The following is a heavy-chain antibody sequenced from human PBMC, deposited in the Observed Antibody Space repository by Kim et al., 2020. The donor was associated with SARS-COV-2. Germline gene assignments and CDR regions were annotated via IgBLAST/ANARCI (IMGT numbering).Heavy chain of an antibody. CDR3: ARPVCDISNLRGVIVGDC. V-gene: IGHV1-3*01. D-gene: IGHD3-16*02. Sequence: ASVKVSCKASGYIFSDHALDWVRQAPGQGLESMGRINANSDATKSSQKFQGRVTITRDTSANTAFMELSSLRSEDTAVYYCARPVCDISNLRGVIVGDCWGQGTLVTVSS. J-gene: IGHJ4*02. CDR2: INANSDAT. CDR1: GYIFSDHA.